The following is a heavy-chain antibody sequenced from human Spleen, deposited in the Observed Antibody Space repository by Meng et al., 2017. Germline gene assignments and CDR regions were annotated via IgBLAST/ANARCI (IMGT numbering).Heavy chain of an antibody. V-gene: IGHV4/OR15-8*02. J-gene: IGHJ4*02. CDR2: IYHGGDT. CDR3: ASWIYSCGWQ. D-gene: IGHD6-19*01. Sequence: PGLWNASGTLSLTCVVAGGSISSIDWGSWVRQPPGKGLEWIGEIYHGGDTNYNPSLKSRVTIAIDRSKNQFSLKLSSVTAADTAVYYCASWIYSCGWQWGQGTLVTVSS. CDR1: GGSISSIDW.